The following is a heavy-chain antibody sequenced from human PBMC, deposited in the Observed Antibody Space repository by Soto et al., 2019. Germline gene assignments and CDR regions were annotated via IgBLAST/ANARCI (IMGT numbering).Heavy chain of an antibody. CDR1: GYSFTSYW. Sequence: PGESMKISCKGSGYSFTSYWVGWVRQMPGKGLEWMGRIDPSDSYTNYSPSFQGHVTISADKSISTAYLQWSSLKASDTAMYYCARVHSSGALYGMDVWGQGTAVTVP. CDR2: IDPSDSYT. CDR3: ARVHSSGALYGMDV. V-gene: IGHV5-10-1*01. D-gene: IGHD6-25*01. J-gene: IGHJ6*02.